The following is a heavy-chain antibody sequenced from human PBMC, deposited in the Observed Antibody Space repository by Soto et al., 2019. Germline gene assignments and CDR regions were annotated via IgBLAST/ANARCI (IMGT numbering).Heavy chain of an antibody. J-gene: IGHJ5*02. V-gene: IGHV4-31*03. CDR1: GGSISSGGYY. CDR3: AREWYYDSSGYYYRNWFDP. D-gene: IGHD3-22*01. Sequence: QVQLQESGPGLVKPSQTLSLTCTVSGGSISSGGYYWSWIRQHPGQGLEWIGYIYYSGSTYYNPPLKSRVTISVDTSKNQFSLKLSSVTAADTAVYYCAREWYYDSSGYYYRNWFDPLGQGTLVTVSS. CDR2: IYYSGST.